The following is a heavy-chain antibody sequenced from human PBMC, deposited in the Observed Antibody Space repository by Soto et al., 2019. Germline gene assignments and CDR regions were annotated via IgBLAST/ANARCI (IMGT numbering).Heavy chain of an antibody. CDR3: AAAMTTASFDY. Sequence: SETLSLTCAVSGYSISSGYYWCFIRQPPGKGLEWIGSIYHSGSTYYNPSLKSRVTISVDTSKNQFSLKLSSVTAADTAVYYCAAAMTTASFDYWGQGTLVTVSS. D-gene: IGHD2-2*01. CDR2: IYHSGST. J-gene: IGHJ4*02. CDR1: GYSISSGYY. V-gene: IGHV4-38-2*01.